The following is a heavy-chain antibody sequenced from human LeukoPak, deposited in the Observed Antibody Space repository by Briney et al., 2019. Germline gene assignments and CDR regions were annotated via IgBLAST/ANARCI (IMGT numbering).Heavy chain of an antibody. CDR1: GYTFTSYY. V-gene: IGHV1-46*01. Sequence: GVSVKVSCKASGYTFTSYYMHWVRQAPGQGLEWMGIINPSGGSTTYAQMFQGRVTMTRDTSTRTVYMELSSLRSEDTAAYYCAREGEVIVTDNLFYWGQGTLVTVSS. CDR2: INPSGGST. D-gene: IGHD2-21*01. CDR3: AREGEVIVTDNLFY. J-gene: IGHJ4*02.